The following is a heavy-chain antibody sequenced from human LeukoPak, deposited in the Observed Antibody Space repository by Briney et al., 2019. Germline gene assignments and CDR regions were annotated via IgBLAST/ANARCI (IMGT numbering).Heavy chain of an antibody. D-gene: IGHD2-21*01. CDR2: INPNSGGT. CDR3: ARDTSLLGWFDP. J-gene: IGHJ5*02. Sequence: ASVKVSCKASGYTFTDYYMQWLRQAPGQGLEWMGWINPNSGGTVLAQKFQDRITMTRDTSISTVYMELSRLSSDDTAVYYCARDTSLLGWFDPWGQGTLVTVSS. V-gene: IGHV1-2*02. CDR1: GYTFTDYY.